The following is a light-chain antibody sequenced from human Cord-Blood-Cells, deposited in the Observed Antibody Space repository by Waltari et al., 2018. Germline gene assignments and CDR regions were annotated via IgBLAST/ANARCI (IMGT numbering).Light chain of an antibody. CDR1: QSVSSSY. V-gene: IGKV3-20*01. J-gene: IGKJ1*01. Sequence: ESGLTQSPGTLSLSPGERATLSCRASQSVSSSYLAWYQQKPGQAPRLLIYGASSRATGIPGRFSGSGSGTDFTLTISRLEPEDFAVYYCQQYGSSPPWTFGQGTKVEIK. CDR3: QQYGSSPPWT. CDR2: GAS.